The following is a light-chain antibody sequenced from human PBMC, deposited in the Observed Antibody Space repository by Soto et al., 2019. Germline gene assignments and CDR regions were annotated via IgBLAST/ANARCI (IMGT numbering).Light chain of an antibody. CDR3: LLSYSGASM. J-gene: IGLJ3*02. CDR2: DGN. CDR1: TGAVTSGHY. Sequence: QTVVTQEPSLTVSPGGTVTLTCGSSTGAVTSGHYPYWFQQKPGQAPRTLIYDGNSRYSWIPARFSGSLLGGKAALTLSGAQPEDEAEYYCLLSYSGASMFGGGTKVTVL. V-gene: IGLV7-46*01.